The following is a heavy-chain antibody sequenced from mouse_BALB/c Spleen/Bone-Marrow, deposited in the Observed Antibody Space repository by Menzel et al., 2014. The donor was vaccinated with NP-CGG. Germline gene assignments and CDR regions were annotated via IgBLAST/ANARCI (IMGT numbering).Heavy chain of an antibody. CDR1: GFTFXDFY. CDR3: ARDDYGRAWFAY. D-gene: IGHD2-4*01. J-gene: IGHJ3*01. Sequence: EVMLVESGGGLVQPGGSLRLSCATSGFTFXDFYMEWVRQPPGKRLEWIAASRNKANDYTTEYSASVKGRFIVSRDTSQSILYLQMNALRAEDTAIYYCARDDYGRAWFAYWGQGTLVTVSA. V-gene: IGHV7-1*02. CDR2: SRNKANDYTT.